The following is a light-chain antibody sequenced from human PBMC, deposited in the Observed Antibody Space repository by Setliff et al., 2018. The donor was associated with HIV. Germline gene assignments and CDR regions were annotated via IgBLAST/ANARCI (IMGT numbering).Light chain of an antibody. CDR1: SSDVGGYDY. Sequence: QSALAQPASVSGSPGQSITISCTGTSSDVGGYDYVSWYQHHPGKAPKLIISEVRNRPSGVSHRFSGSKSGNTASLTISGLQAEDEADYYRSTYTSSITYVFGTGTKVTVL. J-gene: IGLJ1*01. CDR2: EVR. V-gene: IGLV2-14*01. CDR3: STYTSSITYV.